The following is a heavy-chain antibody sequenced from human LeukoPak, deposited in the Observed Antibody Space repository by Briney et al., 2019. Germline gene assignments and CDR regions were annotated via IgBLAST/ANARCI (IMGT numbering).Heavy chain of an antibody. V-gene: IGHV3-23*01. CDR1: GFTFSSYA. CDR3: AKREYSYGLYYFDY. CDR2: ISGSGGST. Sequence: GGSLRLSCAASGFTFSSYAMSWVRQAPGEGLEWVSAISGSGGSTYYADSVKGRFTISRDNSKNTLYLQMNSLRAEDTAVYYCAKREYSYGLYYFDYWGQGTLVTVSS. J-gene: IGHJ4*02. D-gene: IGHD5-18*01.